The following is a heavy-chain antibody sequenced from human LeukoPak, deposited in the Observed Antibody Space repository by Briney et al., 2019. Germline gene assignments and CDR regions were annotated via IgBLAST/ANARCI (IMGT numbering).Heavy chain of an antibody. J-gene: IGHJ4*02. V-gene: IGHV6-1*01. Sequence: SQTLSLTCVISGNSVSSNSATWDWIRQSPSRGLEWLGRTYYRSKWYNDYAVSVKSRITINPDTSKNQFSLQLNSVTPEDTAVYYCARGDIAVAGSFDYWGQGTLVTVSS. CDR1: GNSVSSNSAT. CDR2: TYYRSKWYN. CDR3: ARGDIAVAGSFDY. D-gene: IGHD6-19*01.